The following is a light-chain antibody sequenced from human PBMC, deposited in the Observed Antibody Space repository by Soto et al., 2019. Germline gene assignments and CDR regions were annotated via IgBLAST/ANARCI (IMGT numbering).Light chain of an antibody. CDR1: QTIKNY. CDR2: SAS. Sequence: DIQMGQSPSTLSASVXARVTITCRASQTIKNYLNWYQQKPGRAPNLLIYSASTLHSGVPSRFSGTKSATDFTLTITSLQPEDFATYYCQQFYSAPITFGQGTRLEI. CDR3: QQFYSAPIT. V-gene: IGKV1-39*01. J-gene: IGKJ5*01.